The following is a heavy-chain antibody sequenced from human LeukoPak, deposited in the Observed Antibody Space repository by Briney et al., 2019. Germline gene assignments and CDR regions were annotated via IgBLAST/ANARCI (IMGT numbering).Heavy chain of an antibody. D-gene: IGHD3-10*01. Sequence: GASVKVSCKASGGTFSSYAISWVRQAPGQGLEWMGRIIPIFGTANYAQKFQGRVTITTDESTSTAYMELRSLRSEDTAVYYCAREGRRITMVRGVNYFDYWGQGTLVAVSS. CDR3: AREGRRITMVRGVNYFDY. J-gene: IGHJ4*02. CDR1: GGTFSSYA. CDR2: IIPIFGTA. V-gene: IGHV1-69*05.